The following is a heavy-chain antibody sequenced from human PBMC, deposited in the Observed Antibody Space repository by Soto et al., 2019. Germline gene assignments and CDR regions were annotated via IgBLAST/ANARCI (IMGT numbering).Heavy chain of an antibody. J-gene: IGHJ6*02. V-gene: IGHV2-70*01. D-gene: IGHD1-1*01. CDR1: GFSLSTSGMC. Sequence: SGPTLVNPTQTLTLTCTFSGFSLSTSGMCVSWIRQPPGKALEWLALIDWDDDKYYSTSLKTRLTISKDTSKNQVVLTMTNMDPVDTATYYCARIRKVWRITKYYYYGMDVWGQGTTVTVSS. CDR3: ARIRKVWRITKYYYYGMDV. CDR2: IDWDDDK.